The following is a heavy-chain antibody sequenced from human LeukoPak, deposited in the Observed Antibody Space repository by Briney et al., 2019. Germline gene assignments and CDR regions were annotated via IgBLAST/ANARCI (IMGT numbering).Heavy chain of an antibody. D-gene: IGHD3-22*01. CDR3: AKPYYYDSSAYYLFDY. Sequence: GGSLRLSCAASGFTFSSYGMHWARQAPGKGLEWVAVIWYDGSNKYYADSVKGRFTISRDNSKNTLYLQMNSLRAEDTAVYYCAKPYYYDSSAYYLFDYWGQGTLVIVSS. J-gene: IGHJ4*02. CDR2: IWYDGSNK. CDR1: GFTFSSYG. V-gene: IGHV3-33*06.